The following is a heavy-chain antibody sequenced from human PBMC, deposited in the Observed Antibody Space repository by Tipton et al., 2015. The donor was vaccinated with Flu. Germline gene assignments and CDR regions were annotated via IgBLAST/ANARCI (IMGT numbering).Heavy chain of an antibody. D-gene: IGHD1-26*01. CDR3: ARTFSGSYRRSFDF. V-gene: IGHV4-39*01. CDR2: IYYSGST. J-gene: IGHJ4*02. CDR1: GGSISSSGYY. Sequence: TLSLTCTVPGGSISSSGYYWGWIRQPPGKGLKWIGTIYYSGSTYYNPSLKSRVTISVDTSKNQFSLNLNSVTAADTAFYYCARTFSGSYRRSFDFWGQGALVTVSS.